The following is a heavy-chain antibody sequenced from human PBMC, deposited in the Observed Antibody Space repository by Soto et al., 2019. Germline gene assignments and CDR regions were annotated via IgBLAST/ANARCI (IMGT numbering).Heavy chain of an antibody. Sequence: EVQLVESGGGLVKPGGSLRLSCAASGFTLTSYTMNWVRQASGKGLEWVSSITSSSSHIYYADSVKGRFTISRDNAGNSLYLQMNSLRAEDSAVYYCVRERGLSSFYRMDVWGQGTTVTVSS. D-gene: IGHD3-10*01. V-gene: IGHV3-21*02. J-gene: IGHJ6*02. CDR2: ITSSSSHI. CDR3: VRERGLSSFYRMDV. CDR1: GFTLTSYT.